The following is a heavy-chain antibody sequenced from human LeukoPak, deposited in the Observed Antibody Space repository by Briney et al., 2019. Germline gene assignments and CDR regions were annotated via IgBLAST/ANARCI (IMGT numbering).Heavy chain of an antibody. CDR1: GYRFTDYW. CDR3: ARGAAGTTPDYYYFGLDV. Sequence: GESLKISCKGSGYRFTDYWIGWVRQLPGKGLGWMGIIYPGDSDTRYSPSFQGQVTISADKSINTAHLQWSSLKASDTAMYYCARGAAGTTPDYYYFGLDVWGQGTTVRVSS. V-gene: IGHV5-51*01. J-gene: IGHJ6*02. CDR2: IYPGDSDT. D-gene: IGHD1-7*01.